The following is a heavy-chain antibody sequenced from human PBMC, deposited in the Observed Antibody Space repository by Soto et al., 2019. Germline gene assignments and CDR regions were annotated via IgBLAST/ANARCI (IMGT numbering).Heavy chain of an antibody. Sequence: ASVKVSCKASGGTFGSYAITWVRRAPGQGLEWLGGIIPILNSPAYAQKFKARVVITADEITNTAYMELNSLRFDDTAVYHCAREAPYCTSATCPKFYDMDVWGQGTTVTVSS. CDR2: IIPILNSP. CDR1: GGTFGSYA. D-gene: IGHD2-2*01. J-gene: IGHJ6*02. CDR3: AREAPYCTSATCPKFYDMDV. V-gene: IGHV1-69*13.